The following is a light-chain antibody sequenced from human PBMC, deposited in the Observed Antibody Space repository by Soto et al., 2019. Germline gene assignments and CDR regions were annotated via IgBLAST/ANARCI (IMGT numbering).Light chain of an antibody. V-gene: IGKV3-11*01. CDR3: QQRSNWPRLT. CDR1: QNVSSY. J-gene: IGKJ4*01. CDR2: DAS. Sequence: EIVLTHSPATLSLSPGERATLSCRASQNVSSYLAWYQQKPGQAPRLLIYDASNRAIGIPARFRGSGTGTDFTLTISSLQPEDFPVYFCQQRSNWPRLTFGGGTKVDIK.